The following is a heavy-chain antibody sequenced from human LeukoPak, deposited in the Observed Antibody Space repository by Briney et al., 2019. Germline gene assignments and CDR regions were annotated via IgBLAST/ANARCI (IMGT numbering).Heavy chain of an antibody. Sequence: SETLSLTCTVSGGSISSYYWSWIRQPPGKGLEWIGYIYYSGSTNYNPSLKSRLTISVDTSKKQFSLKLSSVTAADTAMYYCARQGGIAARQYYYGMDVWGQGTTVTVSS. V-gene: IGHV4-59*08. D-gene: IGHD6-6*01. CDR2: IYYSGST. CDR3: ARQGGIAARQYYYGMDV. CDR1: GGSISSYY. J-gene: IGHJ6*02.